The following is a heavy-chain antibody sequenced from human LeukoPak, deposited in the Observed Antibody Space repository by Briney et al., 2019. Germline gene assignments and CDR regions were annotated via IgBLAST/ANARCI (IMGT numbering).Heavy chain of an antibody. V-gene: IGHV3-23*01. CDR2: IGISGDST. CDR1: GFIFNNYA. Sequence: GGSLRLSCAASGFIFNNYALNWVRQAPGKGLEWVSVIGISGDSTYYADSVKGRFTITRDNARNSLFLQMNSLRAEDTALYYCARAHEDSGTSYYYYYMDVWGEGTTVTVSS. CDR3: ARAHEDSGTSYYYYYMDV. D-gene: IGHD1-26*01. J-gene: IGHJ6*03.